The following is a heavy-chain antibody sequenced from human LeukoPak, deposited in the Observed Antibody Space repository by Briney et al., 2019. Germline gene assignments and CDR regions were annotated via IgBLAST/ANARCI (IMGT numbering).Heavy chain of an antibody. J-gene: IGHJ3*02. CDR2: IYYNGST. CDR3: ARDGYNHPGEVAFDI. D-gene: IGHD5-24*01. V-gene: IGHV4-31*03. CDR1: GGSISSGGYY. Sequence: SETLSLTCTVSGGSISSGGYYWSWIRQHPGKGLEWIGYIYYNGSTYYNPSLKSRVTISVDTSKNQFSLKLSSVTAADTAVYYCARDGYNHPGEVAFDIWGQGTMVTVSS.